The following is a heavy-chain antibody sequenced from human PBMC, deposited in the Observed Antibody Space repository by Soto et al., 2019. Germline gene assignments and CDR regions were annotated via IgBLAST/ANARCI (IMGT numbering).Heavy chain of an antibody. D-gene: IGHD3-10*01. Sequence: QVQLVQSGAEVKKPGASVKVSCKASGYTFTSYYMHWVRQAPGQGLEWMGIINPSGGSTSYAQKFQGRVTMTRDTSTSTVYMELSSLRSEDTAVYYCAREVHMVRGPEPFNPTANYWYFDLWGRGTLVTVSS. V-gene: IGHV1-46*01. J-gene: IGHJ2*01. CDR1: GYTFTSYY. CDR3: AREVHMVRGPEPFNPTANYWYFDL. CDR2: INPSGGST.